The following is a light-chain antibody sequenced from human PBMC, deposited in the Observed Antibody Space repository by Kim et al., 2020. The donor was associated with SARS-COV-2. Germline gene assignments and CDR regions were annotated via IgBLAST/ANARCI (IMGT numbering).Light chain of an antibody. J-gene: IGKJ1*01. CDR3: LQYHSSPWT. CDR1: HNVANNY. V-gene: IGKV3-20*01. Sequence: SPGERATLSCRASHNVANNYLAWYQQRPGQSPRLLIHAASNRASDIPDRFTASGSGTDFSLTINRLEPEDFAMYYCLQYHSSPWTFGQGTKVDIK. CDR2: AAS.